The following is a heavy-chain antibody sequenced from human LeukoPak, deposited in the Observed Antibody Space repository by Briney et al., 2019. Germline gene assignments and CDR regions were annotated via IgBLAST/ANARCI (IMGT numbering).Heavy chain of an antibody. V-gene: IGHV3-21*01. CDR2: ISGSTTYI. D-gene: IGHD5/OR15-5a*01. J-gene: IGHJ5*02. CDR3: ASFETVSATSFDP. Sequence: PGGSLRLSCAASGFTFSTFSMNWVPQAPGKGLEWVSSISGSTTYIFYADSVEGRFTISRDNAKNLVYLQMNSLRAEDTAVYYCASFETVSATSFDPWRQRTLVTVSS. CDR1: GFTFSTFS.